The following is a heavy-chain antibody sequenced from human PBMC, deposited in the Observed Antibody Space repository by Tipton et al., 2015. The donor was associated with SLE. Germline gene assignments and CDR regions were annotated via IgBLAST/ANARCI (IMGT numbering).Heavy chain of an antibody. J-gene: IGHJ4*02. V-gene: IGHV4-59*01. CDR2: IYNSATSSGST. CDR3: VVCSPSSCSYFDY. D-gene: IGHD2-2*01. CDR1: GGSIGPYY. Sequence: LSLTCKVSGGSIGPYYWNWIRQSPGKGLGWIGYIYNSATSSGSTNYNSSLKSRVTMSVDPSRMQISLNLRSVTAADTAVYYCVVCSPSSCSYFDYWGQGRLVTVSS.